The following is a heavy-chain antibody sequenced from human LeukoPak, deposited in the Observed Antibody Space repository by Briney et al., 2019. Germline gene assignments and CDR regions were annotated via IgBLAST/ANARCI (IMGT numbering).Heavy chain of an antibody. CDR1: GGSISSYY. D-gene: IGHD4-17*01. J-gene: IGHJ6*02. CDR3: ARGRPTVTTGSYGMDV. Sequence: SETLSLTCTVSGGSISSYYWSWIRQPPGKGLEWIGYIYYSGSTNYNPSLKSRVTISVDTSKNQFSLKLSSVTAADTAVCYCARGRPTVTTGSYGMDVWGQGTTVTVSS. CDR2: IYYSGST. V-gene: IGHV4-59*01.